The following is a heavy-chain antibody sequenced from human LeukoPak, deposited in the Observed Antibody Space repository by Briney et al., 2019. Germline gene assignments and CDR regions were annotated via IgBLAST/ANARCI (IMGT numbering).Heavy chain of an antibody. V-gene: IGHV4-59*12. J-gene: IGHJ4*02. D-gene: IGHD3-22*01. Sequence: SETLSLTCTVSGGSISNYYWSWIRRPPGKGLEWIGYIYYSGSTNYNPSLKSRVTISVDTSKNQFSLKLSSVTAADTAVYYCARSRQNYFDSSGPSLNYWGQGTLVTVSS. CDR1: GGSISNYY. CDR2: IYYSGST. CDR3: ARSRQNYFDSSGPSLNY.